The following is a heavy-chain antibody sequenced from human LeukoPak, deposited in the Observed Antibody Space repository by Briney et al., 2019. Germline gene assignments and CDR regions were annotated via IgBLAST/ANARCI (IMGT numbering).Heavy chain of an antibody. J-gene: IGHJ3*01. V-gene: IGHV3-21*01. CDR2: ISTSSNYR. CDR1: GFMFSTNQ. Sequence: PGGSLRLSCAASGFMFSTNQMNWVRQAPGKGLEWVASISTSSNYRYYADSVQGRFTISRDNAEKSLYLQMDSLRAEDTAVYYCARGIEAFDLWGQGTMVTVSS. CDR3: ARGIEAFDL.